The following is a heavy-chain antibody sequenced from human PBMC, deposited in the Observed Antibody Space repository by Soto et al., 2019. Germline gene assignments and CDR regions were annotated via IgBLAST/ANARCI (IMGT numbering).Heavy chain of an antibody. V-gene: IGHV1-46*01. CDR3: ARAGYYYDSKPPNYYGMDV. Sequence: ASVKVSCKASGYTFTSYYMHWVRQAPGQGLEWMGIINPSGGSTSYAQKFQGRVTMTRDTSTSTVYMELSSLRSEDTAVYYCARAGYYYDSKPPNYYGMDVWGQGTTVTVSS. CDR1: GYTFTSYY. J-gene: IGHJ6*02. D-gene: IGHD3-22*01. CDR2: INPSGGST.